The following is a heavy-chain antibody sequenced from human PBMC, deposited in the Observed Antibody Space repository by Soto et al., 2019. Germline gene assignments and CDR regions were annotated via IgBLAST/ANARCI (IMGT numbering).Heavy chain of an antibody. V-gene: IGHV4-59*08. CDR3: ARRGGGYDFIKYSYYYDMYA. J-gene: IGHJ6*03. Sequence: SETLSLTCTVSGGSISSYYWSWIRQPPGKGLEWIGYVSYSGSTNYNPSLKSRVTISVDTSKNQFSLKLTSVTAADTAVYYCARRGGGYDFIKYSYYYDMYAWGKGNTVTVSS. CDR1: GGSISSYY. CDR2: VSYSGST. D-gene: IGHD3-16*01.